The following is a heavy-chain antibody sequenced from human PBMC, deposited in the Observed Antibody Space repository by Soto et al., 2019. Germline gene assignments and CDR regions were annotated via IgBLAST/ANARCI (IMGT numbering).Heavy chain of an antibody. V-gene: IGHV3-23*01. CDR3: AKGTTTVTTSYYYGMDV. J-gene: IGHJ6*02. CDR2: ISGSGVST. D-gene: IGHD4-17*01. CDR1: VFTFSSYA. Sequence: GALRLSCAAPVFTFSSYAMSWVRQAPGKGLEWVSAISGSGVSTYYADSVKGRFTISRDNSKNTLYLQMSSLRAEDTAVYYCAKGTTTVTTSYYYGMDVWGQGTTVTVSS.